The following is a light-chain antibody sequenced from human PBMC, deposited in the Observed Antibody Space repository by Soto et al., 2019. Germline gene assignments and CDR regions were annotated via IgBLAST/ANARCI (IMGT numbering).Light chain of an antibody. CDR2: KAS. J-gene: IGKJ1*01. CDR3: QQYNSYWT. CDR1: QSISSW. V-gene: IGKV1-5*03. Sequence: DIQMTQSPSTLSVSVRDRVTITCRASQSISSWLAWYQQKPGKAPKLLIYKASSLESGVPSRFSGSGSGTEFTLTISSLQPDDFATYYCQQYNSYWTFGQGTKVEIK.